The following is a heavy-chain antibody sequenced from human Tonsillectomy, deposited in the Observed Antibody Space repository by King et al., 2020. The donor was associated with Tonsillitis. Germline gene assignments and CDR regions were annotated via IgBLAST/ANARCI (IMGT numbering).Heavy chain of an antibody. CDR2: IYHSGST. CDR3: ARALWFGELGGRDWFDP. J-gene: IGHJ5*02. D-gene: IGHD3-10*01. CDR1: AYSISSGYY. V-gene: IGHV4-38-2*02. Sequence: VQLQESGPGLVKPSETLSLTCTVSAYSISSGYYWGWIRQPPGKGLEWIGSIYHSGSTYYNPSLKSRVTISVDTSKNQFSLQLSSLTAADTAGYYCARALWFGELGGRDWFDPWGQGALVTVSS.